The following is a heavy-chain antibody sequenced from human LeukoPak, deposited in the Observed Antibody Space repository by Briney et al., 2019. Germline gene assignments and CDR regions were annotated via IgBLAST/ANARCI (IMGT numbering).Heavy chain of an antibody. D-gene: IGHD3-22*01. CDR1: GFTFSTYS. V-gene: IGHV3-48*04. CDR3: AREGSNYYYDSSGHYPFDY. Sequence: GGSLRLSCAASGFTFSTYSMNWVRQAPGKGLEWVSYISSSSSTIYYADSVKGRFTISRDNAKNSLYLQMNSLRAEDTAVYYCAREGSNYYYDSSGHYPFDYWGQGTLVTVSS. J-gene: IGHJ4*02. CDR2: ISSSSSTI.